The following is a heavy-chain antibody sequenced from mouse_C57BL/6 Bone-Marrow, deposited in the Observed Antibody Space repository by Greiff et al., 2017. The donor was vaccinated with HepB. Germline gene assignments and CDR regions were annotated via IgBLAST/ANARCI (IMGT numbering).Heavy chain of an antibody. CDR3: ARESGGYGSSYDWYFDV. V-gene: IGHV5-16*01. Sequence: EVMLVESEGGLVQPGSSMKLSCTASGFTFSDYYMAWVRQVPEKGLEWVANINYDGSSTYYLDSLKSRFIISRDNAKNILYLQLSSLKSEDTATYYWARESGGYGSSYDWYFDVWGTGTTVTVSS. D-gene: IGHD1-1*01. CDR1: GFTFSDYY. J-gene: IGHJ1*03. CDR2: INYDGSST.